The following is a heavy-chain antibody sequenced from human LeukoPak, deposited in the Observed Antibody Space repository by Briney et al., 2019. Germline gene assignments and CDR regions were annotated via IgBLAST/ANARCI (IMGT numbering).Heavy chain of an antibody. CDR2: IIPIFGTA. D-gene: IGHD5-18*01. CDR1: GGTFSSYA. V-gene: IGHV1-69*06. J-gene: IGHJ4*02. Sequence: SVKVSCKASGGTFSSYAISWVRQAPGQGLEWMGGIIPIFGTANYAQKFQGRVTITADKSTSTAYMELSSLRPEDTAVYYCAREGRGYSYGYNYWGQGTLVTVSS. CDR3: AREGRGYSYGYNY.